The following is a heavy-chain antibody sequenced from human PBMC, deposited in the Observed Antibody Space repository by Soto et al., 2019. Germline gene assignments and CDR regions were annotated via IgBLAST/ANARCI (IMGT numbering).Heavy chain of an antibody. V-gene: IGHV4-31*03. J-gene: IGHJ6*02. Sequence: SETLSLTCTVSGGSISSGGYYWSWIRQHPGKGLEWIGYIYYSGSTYYNPSLKSRVTISVDTSKNQFSLKLSSVTAADTAVYYCARVKGPDYDFWSGYYKGYYYYYYGMDVWGQGTTVTVSS. CDR3: ARVKGPDYDFWSGYYKGYYYYYYGMDV. CDR1: GGSISSGGYY. D-gene: IGHD3-3*01. CDR2: IYYSGST.